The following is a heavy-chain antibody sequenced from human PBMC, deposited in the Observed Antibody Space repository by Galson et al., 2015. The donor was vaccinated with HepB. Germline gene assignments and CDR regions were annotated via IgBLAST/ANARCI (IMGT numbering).Heavy chain of an antibody. CDR1: GGTVSSYA. Sequence: SVKVSCKASGGTVSSYAISWVRQAPGQGLEWMGGIIPIFGTANYAQKFQGRVTITADESTSTAYMELSSLRSEDTAVYYCASTPVDYYGSGSYSYYGMDVWGQGTTVTVSS. D-gene: IGHD3-10*01. CDR3: ASTPVDYYGSGSYSYYGMDV. V-gene: IGHV1-69*13. CDR2: IIPIFGTA. J-gene: IGHJ6*02.